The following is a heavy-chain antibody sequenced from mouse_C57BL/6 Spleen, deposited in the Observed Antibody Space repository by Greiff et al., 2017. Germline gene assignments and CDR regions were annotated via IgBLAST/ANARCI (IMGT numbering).Heavy chain of an antibody. Sequence: VQLQQSGAELMKPGASVKLSCKATGYTFTGYWIEWVKQRPGHGLEWIGEILPGSGSTNYIEKFKGKAPFTADTTSNTAYMQLSSLTTEDSAIYYCARLCSSNWYCDVGGTGTTVTVSS. CDR3: ARLCSSNWYCDV. CDR2: ILPGSGST. CDR1: GYTFTGYW. V-gene: IGHV1-9*01. J-gene: IGHJ1*03. D-gene: IGHD1-1*01.